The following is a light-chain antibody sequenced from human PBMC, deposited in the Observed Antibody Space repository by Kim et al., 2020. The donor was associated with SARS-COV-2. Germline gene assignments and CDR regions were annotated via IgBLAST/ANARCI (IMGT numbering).Light chain of an antibody. CDR2: YDT. CDR3: LVWEATSAHSWL. Sequence: SYELTQPPSVSVAPGKTASITCGENNLGSRSVHWYQQKPGQAPVLVIYYDTERPSGIPERFSGPNSGSTATLTISRVEAGDEADYYCLVWEATSAHSWLFGGGTQLTVL. J-gene: IGLJ3*02. CDR1: NLGSRS. V-gene: IGLV3-21*01.